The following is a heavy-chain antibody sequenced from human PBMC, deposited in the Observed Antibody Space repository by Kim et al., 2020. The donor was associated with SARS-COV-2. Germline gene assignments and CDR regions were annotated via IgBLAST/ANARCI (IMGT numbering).Heavy chain of an antibody. Sequence: SQTLSLTCAISGDSVSSNSAAWNWIRQSPSRGLEWLGRTYYRSKWYNDYAVSVKSRITINPDTSKNQFSLQLNSVTPEDTAVYYCARDQKGIVASGDYYYGMDVWGQGTTVTVSS. D-gene: IGHD1-26*01. V-gene: IGHV6-1*01. CDR3: ARDQKGIVASGDYYYGMDV. CDR1: GDSVSSNSAA. CDR2: TYYRSKWYN. J-gene: IGHJ6*02.